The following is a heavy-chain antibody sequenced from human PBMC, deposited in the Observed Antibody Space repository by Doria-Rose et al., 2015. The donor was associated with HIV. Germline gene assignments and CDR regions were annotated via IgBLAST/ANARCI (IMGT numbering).Heavy chain of an antibody. CDR2: ISHRGST. CDR3: ARGLLRGGWNDVDYYYGMDV. CDR1: GGSFSGYY. J-gene: IGHJ6*02. D-gene: IGHD1-1*01. Sequence: QVQLQQWGAGLVKPSETLSLTCAAFGGSFSGYYWSWIRQPPGKGLEWIGEISHRGSTNYKTSLKSRVTISLDTSKNRFSVKLSSGTAADTAVYYCARGLLRGGWNDVDYYYGMDVWGQGTTVTVSS. V-gene: IGHV4-34*01.